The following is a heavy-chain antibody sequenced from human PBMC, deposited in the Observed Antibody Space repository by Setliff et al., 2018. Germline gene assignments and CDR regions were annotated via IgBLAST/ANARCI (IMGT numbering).Heavy chain of an antibody. J-gene: IGHJ4*02. Sequence: PGGSLRLSCAAFGFSFSNSWVAWARQPPGKGLEWVANIKSDGSETYYVDSVKGRFTISRDNAKNSLYLQMNSLRVEDTAVYYCARGQLVLWGQGTLVTVSS. CDR2: IKSDGSET. V-gene: IGHV3-7*01. CDR1: GFSFSNSW. D-gene: IGHD6-13*01. CDR3: ARGQLVL.